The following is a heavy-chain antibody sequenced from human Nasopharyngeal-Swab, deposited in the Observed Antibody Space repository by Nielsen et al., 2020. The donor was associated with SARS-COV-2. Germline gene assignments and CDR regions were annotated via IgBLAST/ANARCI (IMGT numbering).Heavy chain of an antibody. J-gene: IGHJ4*02. D-gene: IGHD6-13*01. V-gene: IGHV5-51*04. CDR3: ARGLIAAAGIFDY. CDR1: GYSFTSSL. CDR2: IYPGDSDT. Sequence: GSSLKISCKGSGYSFTSSLIGWVRQMPGKGLEWMGIIYPGDSDTRSSPSFQGQVTTSADKPISTAYLQWSSLKASDTAMYYCARGLIAAAGIFDYWGQGTLVTVSS.